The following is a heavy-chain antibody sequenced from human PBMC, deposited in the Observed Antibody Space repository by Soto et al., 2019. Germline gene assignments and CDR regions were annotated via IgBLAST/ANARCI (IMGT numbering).Heavy chain of an antibody. D-gene: IGHD1-7*01. V-gene: IGHV4-34*12. CDR1: GGSFTEAY. Sequence: QVHLQQWGAGLLKPSGTLSLTCTVSGGSFTEAYWTWVRQSPGRGLEWIGEVFHAGNTNYNPSPKSRVTLSLDTAKNQFSLRLTSVTAADSAVYYCARAPRELLAEGPLFLYYYYGFDVWGQGTTVIVSS. J-gene: IGHJ6*02. CDR3: ARAPRELLAEGPLFLYYYYGFDV. CDR2: VFHAGNT.